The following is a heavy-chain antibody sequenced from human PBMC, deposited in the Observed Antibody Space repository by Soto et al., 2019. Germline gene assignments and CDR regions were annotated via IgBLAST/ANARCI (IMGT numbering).Heavy chain of an antibody. V-gene: IGHV1-24*01. J-gene: IGHJ5*02. CDR3: ATDMVRGVISRFDP. Sequence: ASVKVSCKVSGYTLTELSMHWVRQAPGKGLEWMGGFDPEDGETIYAQKFQGRVTMTEDTSTDTAYMELSSLRSEDTAVYYCATDMVRGVISRFDPWGQGTLVTVSS. D-gene: IGHD3-10*01. CDR1: GYTLTELS. CDR2: FDPEDGET.